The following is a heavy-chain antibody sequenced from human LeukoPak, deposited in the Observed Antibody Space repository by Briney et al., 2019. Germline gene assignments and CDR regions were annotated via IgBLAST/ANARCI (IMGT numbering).Heavy chain of an antibody. CDR2: VFHSGSS. Sequence: SETLSLTCVVSGCSISSGYYWGWIRQPPGKGLEWIGSVFHSGSSYNNPSLKSRVTISIDTSKNQFSLKLSSVTATDTAVYYCARDCSGGTCYAFDIWGQGTMVTVSS. CDR1: GCSISSGYY. D-gene: IGHD2-15*01. CDR3: ARDCSGGTCYAFDI. V-gene: IGHV4-38-2*02. J-gene: IGHJ3*02.